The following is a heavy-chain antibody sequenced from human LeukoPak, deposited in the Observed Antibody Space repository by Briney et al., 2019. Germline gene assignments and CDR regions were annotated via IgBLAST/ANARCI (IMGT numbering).Heavy chain of an antibody. J-gene: IGHJ4*02. CDR2: INSDGSST. CDR1: GFTFSNYY. Sequence: GGSLRLSCAASGFTFSNYYMHWVRQVPGKGLVWVSRINSDGSSTTYADSVKGRFAISRDNAKNTLYLQMNSLRGDDTAVYYCARDQPWGVANYWGQGTLVTVSS. CDR3: ARDQPWGVANY. V-gene: IGHV3-74*01. D-gene: IGHD3-10*01.